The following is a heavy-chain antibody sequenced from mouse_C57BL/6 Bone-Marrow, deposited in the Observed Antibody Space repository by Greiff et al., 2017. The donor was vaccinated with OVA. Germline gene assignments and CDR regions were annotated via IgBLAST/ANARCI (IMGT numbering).Heavy chain of an antibody. J-gene: IGHJ4*01. CDR1: GFTFSSYA. D-gene: IGHD2-5*01. V-gene: IGHV5-4*01. CDR3: ARDYSNYVRAMDY. CDR2: ISDGGSYT. Sequence: EVKLMESGGDLVKPGGSLKLSCAASGFTFSSYAMSWVRQTPEKRLEWVATISDGGSYTYYPDNVKGRFTISRDNAKNNLYLQMSHLKSEDTAMYYCARDYSNYVRAMDYWGQGTSVTVSS.